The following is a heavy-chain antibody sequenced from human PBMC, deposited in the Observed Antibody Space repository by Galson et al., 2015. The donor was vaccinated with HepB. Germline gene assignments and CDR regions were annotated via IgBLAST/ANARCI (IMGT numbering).Heavy chain of an antibody. J-gene: IGHJ4*02. CDR1: GFTFSSYE. CDR2: ISSSGSTI. Sequence: SLRLSCAASGFTFSSYEMNWVRQAPGKGLEWVSYISSSGSTIYYADSVKGRFTISRDNAKNSLCLQMNSLRAEDTAVYYCARDLVATIPLGFDYWGQGTLVTVSS. V-gene: IGHV3-48*03. D-gene: IGHD5-12*01. CDR3: ARDLVATIPLGFDY.